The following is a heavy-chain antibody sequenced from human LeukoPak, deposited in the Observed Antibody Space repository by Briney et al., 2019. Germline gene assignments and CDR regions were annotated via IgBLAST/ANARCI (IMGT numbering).Heavy chain of an antibody. D-gene: IGHD5-12*01. V-gene: IGHV3-11*01. J-gene: IGHJ4*02. CDR3: ARGAGRSGSDY. CDR1: GFSFSDHY. CDR2: ISRSGSDI. Sequence: GGSLRLSCAASGFSFSDHYMTWVRQALGKGLEWLSYISRSGSDIDYAGSVRGRFTISRDNAKNSLYLQMNSLRAEDTAVYYCARGAGRSGSDYWGQGTLVTVSS.